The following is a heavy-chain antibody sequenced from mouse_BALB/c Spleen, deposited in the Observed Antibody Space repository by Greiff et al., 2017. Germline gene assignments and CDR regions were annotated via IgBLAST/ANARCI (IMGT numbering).Heavy chain of an antibody. CDR1: GYSITSDYA. D-gene: IGHD1-1*01. V-gene: IGHV3-2*02. J-gene: IGHJ2*01. CDR3: ARCGYYYGSSYEHFDY. CDR2: ISYSGST. Sequence: DVQLQESGPGLVKPSQSLSLTCTVTGYSITSDYAWNWIRQFPGNKLEWMGYISYSGSTSYNPSLKSRISITRDTSKNQFFLQLNSVTTEDTATYYCARCGYYYGSSYEHFDYWGQGTTLTVSS.